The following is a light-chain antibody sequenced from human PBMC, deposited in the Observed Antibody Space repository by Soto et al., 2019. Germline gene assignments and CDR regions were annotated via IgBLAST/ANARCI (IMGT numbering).Light chain of an antibody. CDR2: KSN. J-gene: IGLJ3*02. Sequence: QSVLTQPPSASGTPGQRVTVSCSGSTSNIGKNYVYWYQQLPGTAPKLLIYKSNQRPSGVPDRFSGSKSGTSASLAISGLWSEDEADYYCAVWDGSLSAWVFGGGTKLTVL. V-gene: IGLV1-47*03. CDR3: AVWDGSLSAWV. CDR1: TSNIGKNY.